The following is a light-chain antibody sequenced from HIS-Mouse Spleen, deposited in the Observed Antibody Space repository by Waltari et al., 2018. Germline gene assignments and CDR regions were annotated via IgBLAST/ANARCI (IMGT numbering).Light chain of an antibody. CDR1: KLGDKY. CDR2: QDN. CDR3: QAWDSSTYV. J-gene: IGLJ1*01. V-gene: IGLV3-1*01. Sequence: SYELTQPPSVSVSPGQTASITCSGDKLGDKYACWYQQKPGQSPVLVIYQDNKRPSGSPERLSGSNSGNTATLTISGTQAMDEADYYCQAWDSSTYVFGTGTKVTVL.